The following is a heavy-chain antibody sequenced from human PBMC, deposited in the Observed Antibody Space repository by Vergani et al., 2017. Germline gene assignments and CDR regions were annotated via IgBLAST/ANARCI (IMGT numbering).Heavy chain of an antibody. CDR3: AREERSNTSPFVGD. D-gene: IGHD2/OR15-2a*01. CDR1: GFTFSNSA. Sequence: EVQLVESGGGLVKPGGSLRLSCAASGFTFSNSAMSGVRQTSGKGLEWVSAISGHGDRTYYADSVKGRFTISRDNSKNTVYLQMNSLKAEDRATYYCAREERSNTSPFVGDWGQGTLVTV. V-gene: IGHV3-23*04. J-gene: IGHJ4*02. CDR2: ISGHGDRT.